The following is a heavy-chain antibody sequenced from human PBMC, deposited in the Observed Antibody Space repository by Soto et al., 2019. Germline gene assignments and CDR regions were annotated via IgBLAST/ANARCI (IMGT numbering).Heavy chain of an antibody. D-gene: IGHD2-8*01. V-gene: IGHV1-18*01. Sequence: QGQLVQSGGEVKKPGASVKVSCKTSGYTFSRYGISWVRQAPGQGLEWMGWISGYNGDTNYARKFQGRATMTTATATTTANTELSSLTSDDTAVYECAKNGQPPYYYYGLDVWGKGTTVTVSS. CDR3: AKNGQPPYYYYGLDV. CDR2: ISGYNGDT. CDR1: GYTFSRYG. J-gene: IGHJ6*04.